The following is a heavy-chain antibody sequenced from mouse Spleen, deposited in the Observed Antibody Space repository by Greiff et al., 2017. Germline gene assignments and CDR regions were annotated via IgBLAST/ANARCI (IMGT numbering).Heavy chain of an antibody. V-gene: IGHV5-12-1*01. CDR2: ISNGGGST. CDR3: TRQSYRYDAHFDY. D-gene: IGHD2-14*01. Sequence: DVQLVESGGGLVKPEGSLKLSCAASGFAFSSYGMAWVRQTPEKRLEWVATISNGGGSTYYPDNVKGRFTISRDNAKNTLYLQMSSLKSEDTAMYYCTRQSYRYDAHFDYWGPGTTLPVSS. CDR1: GFAFSSYG. J-gene: IGHJ2*01.